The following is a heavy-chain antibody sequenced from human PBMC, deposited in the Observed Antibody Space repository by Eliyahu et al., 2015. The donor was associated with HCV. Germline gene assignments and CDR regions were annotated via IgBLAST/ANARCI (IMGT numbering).Heavy chain of an antibody. CDR1: GFTLGSYD. J-gene: IGHJ3*02. D-gene: IGHD3-10*01. Sequence: EVQLVESGGGLVQPGGSLRLSCAASGFTLGSYDMHWVRQATGKGLEWVSAIGSAGDTYYPGSVKGRFTISRENAKNSLYLQMNSLRAGDTAMYYCARMKRAPGSYAFDIWGQGTMVTVSS. CDR3: ARMKRAPGSYAFDI. CDR2: IGSAGDT. V-gene: IGHV3-13*01.